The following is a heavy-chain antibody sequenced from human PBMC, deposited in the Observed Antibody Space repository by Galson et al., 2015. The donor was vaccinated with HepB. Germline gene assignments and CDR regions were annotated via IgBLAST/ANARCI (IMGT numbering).Heavy chain of an antibody. CDR1: GYTLTELS. CDR2: FDPEDGET. D-gene: IGHD6-19*01. Sequence: SVKVSCKVSGYTLTELSMHWVRQAPGKGLEWMGGFDPEDGETIYAQKFQGRVTMTEDTSTDTAYMELSSLRSEDTAVYYCATPKTYSSGWYYFDYWGQGTLVTVSS. J-gene: IGHJ4*02. CDR3: ATPKTYSSGWYYFDY. V-gene: IGHV1-24*01.